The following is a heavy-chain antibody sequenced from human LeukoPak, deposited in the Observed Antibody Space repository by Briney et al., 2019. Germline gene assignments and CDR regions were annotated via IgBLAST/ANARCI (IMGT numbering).Heavy chain of an antibody. CDR1: GYTFTGHY. J-gene: IGHJ4*02. D-gene: IGHD1-26*01. CDR2: ITPFNGNA. CDR3: ASSSSGSYSVPTR. Sequence: GASVKVSCKASGYTFTGHYMHWVRQAPGQALEWMGWITPFNGNANYAQKFQDRVTITRDRSMSTAYMELSSLRSEDTAMYYCASSSSGSYSVPTRWGQGTLVTVSS. V-gene: IGHV1-45*02.